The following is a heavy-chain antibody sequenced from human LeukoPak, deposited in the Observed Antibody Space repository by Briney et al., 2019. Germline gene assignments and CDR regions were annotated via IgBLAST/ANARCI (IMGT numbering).Heavy chain of an antibody. Sequence: PGRSLRLSCAASGFTFSSYAMHWVRQAPGKGLEWVAVISYDGSNKYYADSVKGRFTISRDNSKNTLYLQMNSLRAEDTAVYYCARSGVAGTGAFDIWGQGTMVTVSS. CDR2: ISYDGSNK. J-gene: IGHJ3*02. V-gene: IGHV3-30*04. CDR3: ARSGVAGTGAFDI. D-gene: IGHD6-19*01. CDR1: GFTFSSYA.